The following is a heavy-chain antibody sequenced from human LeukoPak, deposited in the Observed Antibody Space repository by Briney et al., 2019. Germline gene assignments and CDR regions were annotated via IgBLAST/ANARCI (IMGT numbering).Heavy chain of an antibody. D-gene: IGHD2-2*01. J-gene: IGHJ4*02. CDR2: ISWNSGSL. CDR1: GFTFDDYG. CDR3: ATEYPGKNYFDY. Sequence: GRSLRLSCAASGFTFDDYGMHWVRQAPGKGLEWVSGISWNSGSLGYADSVKGRFTISRDNAKNSLYLQMNSLRAEDTAVYYCATEYPGKNYFDYWGQGTLVTVSS. V-gene: IGHV3-9*01.